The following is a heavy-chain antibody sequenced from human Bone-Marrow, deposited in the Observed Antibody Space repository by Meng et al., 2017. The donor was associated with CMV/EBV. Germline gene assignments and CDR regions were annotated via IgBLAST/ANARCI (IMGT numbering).Heavy chain of an antibody. CDR1: GFTFSDYY. D-gene: IGHD3-3*01. CDR2: ISSSGSTI. Sequence: GGSLRLSCAASGFTFSDYYMSWIRQAPGKGLEWVSYISSSGSTIYYADSVKGRFTISRDNAKNSLYLQMNSLRAEDTAVYYCAKDKGFTIFGVVTKYHYGMDVWGQGTTVTVSS. J-gene: IGHJ6*02. V-gene: IGHV3-11*01. CDR3: AKDKGFTIFGVVTKYHYGMDV.